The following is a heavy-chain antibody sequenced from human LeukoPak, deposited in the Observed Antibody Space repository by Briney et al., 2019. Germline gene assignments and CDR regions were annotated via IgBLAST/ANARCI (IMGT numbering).Heavy chain of an antibody. Sequence: SDTLSLTCTVSVGSIMVAAYSWSWIRQPPGKGLQWIGYIYHSGRTYYNPSLKSRVTISLDRSKNQFSLKLSSVTAADTAVYFCARGYGDNSGAFDIWGQGTLVTVSS. CDR2: IYHSGRT. V-gene: IGHV4-30-2*01. CDR3: ARGYGDNSGAFDI. CDR1: VGSIMVAAYS. D-gene: IGHD4-23*01. J-gene: IGHJ3*02.